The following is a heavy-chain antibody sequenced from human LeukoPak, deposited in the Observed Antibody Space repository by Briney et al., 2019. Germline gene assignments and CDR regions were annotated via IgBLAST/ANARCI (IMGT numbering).Heavy chain of an antibody. V-gene: IGHV1-69*05. Sequence: ASVKVSCEASGGTFSSYAISWVRQAPGQGLEWMGGIIPIFGTANYAQKFQGRVTITTDESTSTAYMELSSLRSEDTAVYYCARETEMATMQYYFDYWGQGTLVTVSS. J-gene: IGHJ4*02. CDR3: ARETEMATMQYYFDY. CDR1: GGTFSSYA. D-gene: IGHD5-24*01. CDR2: IIPIFGTA.